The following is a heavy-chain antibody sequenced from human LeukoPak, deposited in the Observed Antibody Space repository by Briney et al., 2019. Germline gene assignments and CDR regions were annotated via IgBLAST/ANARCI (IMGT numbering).Heavy chain of an antibody. CDR2: IYFTGNT. CDR1: GYSISSGYY. V-gene: IGHV4-38-2*02. CDR3: ARDGLDYGDYGGGY. Sequence: PSETLSLTCTVSGYSISSGYYCAWIRQPPGRGLEWIGSIYFTGNTYYNSSLQSRVIISVDTSNNQFSLQLDSVTAAVTAVYYCARDGLDYGDYGGGYWGQGTLVTVSS. D-gene: IGHD4-17*01. J-gene: IGHJ4*02.